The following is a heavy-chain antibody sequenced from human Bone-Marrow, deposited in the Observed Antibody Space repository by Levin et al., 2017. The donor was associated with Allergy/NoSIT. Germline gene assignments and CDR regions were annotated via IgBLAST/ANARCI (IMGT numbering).Heavy chain of an antibody. V-gene: IGHV1-2*02. CDR3: ARDLVGVDAFDL. D-gene: IGHD1-26*01. J-gene: IGHJ3*01. CDR2: INPDGGGT. CDR1: GYTFTDYY. Sequence: ASVKVSCKATGYTFTDYYIHWIRQAPGQGLEWMGRINPDGGGTKFSQKFEGRVTLTRDTSIRTVNMELISLSSDDTAVYFCARDLVGVDAFDLWGQGTMVIVSS.